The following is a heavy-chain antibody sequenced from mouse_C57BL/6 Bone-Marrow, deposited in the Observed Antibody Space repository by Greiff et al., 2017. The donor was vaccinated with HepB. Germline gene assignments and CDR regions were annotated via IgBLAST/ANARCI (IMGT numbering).Heavy chain of an antibody. CDR1: GYTFTSYW. D-gene: IGHD2-4*01. CDR3: AREGYDSSWFAY. J-gene: IGHJ3*01. Sequence: QVQLQQPGAELVKPGASVKMSCKASGYTFTSYWITWVKQRPGQGLEWIGDIYPGSGSTNYNEKFKRKATLTVDTSSSTAYMQLSSLTSEDSAVYYCAREGYDSSWFAYWGQGTLVTVSA. CDR2: IYPGSGST. V-gene: IGHV1-55*01.